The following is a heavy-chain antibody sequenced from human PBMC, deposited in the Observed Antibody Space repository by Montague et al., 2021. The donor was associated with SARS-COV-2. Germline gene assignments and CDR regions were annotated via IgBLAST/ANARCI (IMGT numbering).Heavy chain of an antibody. J-gene: IGHJ6*02. Sequence: SLRLSCAASGFTFSSYEMNWVRQAPGKGLEWVSYISSSGSTIYYADSVKGRFTISRGNAKNSLYLQMNSLRAEDTAVYYCARKSGYYYYYGMDVWGQGTTVTVSS. CDR1: GFTFSSYE. CDR2: ISSSGSTI. D-gene: IGHD3-3*01. CDR3: ARKSGYYYYYGMDV. V-gene: IGHV3-48*03.